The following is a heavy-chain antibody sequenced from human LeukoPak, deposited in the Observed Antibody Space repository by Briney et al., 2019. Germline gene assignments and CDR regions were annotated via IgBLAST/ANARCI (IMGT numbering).Heavy chain of an antibody. V-gene: IGHV5-51*01. CDR2: IYPGDSDT. CDR3: ARANTAMFDLNYFDY. CDR1: GYNFTSYW. J-gene: IGHJ4*02. D-gene: IGHD5-18*01. Sequence: GESLKISCKGSGYNFTSYWIGWVRQMPGKGLEWMGIIYPGDSDTRYSPSFQGQVTISADKSISTAYLQWSSLKASDTAMYYCARANTAMFDLNYFDYWGQGTLVTVSS.